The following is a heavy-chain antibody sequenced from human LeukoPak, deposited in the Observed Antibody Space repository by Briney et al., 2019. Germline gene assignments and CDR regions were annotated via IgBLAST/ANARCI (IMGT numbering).Heavy chain of an antibody. CDR3: ARDDCGDTCYPGGY. J-gene: IGHJ4*02. D-gene: IGHD2-21*01. CDR1: GYTFTKYV. Sequence: ASVKVSCKASGYTFTKYVVHWVRQAPGQTPEWMGWINAGNGDTKYSQNFQDRVTTTRDTSANTAYMELSSLTSEDTALSYCARDDCGDTCYPGGYWGQGTLVTVSS. CDR2: INAGNGDT. V-gene: IGHV1-3*01.